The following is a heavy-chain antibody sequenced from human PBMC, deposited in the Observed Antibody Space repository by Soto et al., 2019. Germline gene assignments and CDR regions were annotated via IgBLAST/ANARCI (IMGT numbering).Heavy chain of an antibody. V-gene: IGHV4-30-2*01. D-gene: IGHD2-2*01. J-gene: IGHJ4*02. CDR3: ARVPDR. CDR1: GGSISSGGYS. Sequence: QLQLQESGSGLVKPSQTLSLTCAVSGGSISSGGYSWSWTRQPPGKCLEWIGYIYHSGSTYSNPALKRGVTISVDRSTNQFSLKLSSVTASDTAVYYCARVPDRWGQGTLVTVSS. CDR2: IYHSGST.